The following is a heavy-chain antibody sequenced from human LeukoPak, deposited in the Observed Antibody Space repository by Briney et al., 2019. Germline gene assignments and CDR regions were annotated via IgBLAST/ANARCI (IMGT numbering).Heavy chain of an antibody. V-gene: IGHV3-9*01. D-gene: IGHD5-12*01. J-gene: IGHJ4*02. CDR3: AKEGIYLKSSLED. CDR1: GFTFDDYA. CDR2: ISWNSGSI. Sequence: GGSLRLSCAASGFTFDDYAMHWVRQAPGKGLEWVSGISWNSGSIGYADSVKGRFTISRDNSKNTFYLQMNSLRVDDTAIYYCAKEGIYLKSSLEDWGQETLVTVSS.